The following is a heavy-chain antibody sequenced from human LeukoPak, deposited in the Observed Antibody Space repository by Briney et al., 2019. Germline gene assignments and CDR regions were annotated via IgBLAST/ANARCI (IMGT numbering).Heavy chain of an antibody. D-gene: IGHD2-2*01. CDR1: GGSFSGYY. CDR2: INHSGST. CDR3: ARGFYCSSTSCWSGMDV. Sequence: SETLSLTCAVYGGSFSGYYWSWTRQPPGKGLEWIGEINHSGSTNYNPSLKSRVTISVDTSKNQFSLKLSSVTAADTAVYYCARGFYCSSTSCWSGMDVWGKGTTVTVSS. J-gene: IGHJ6*04. V-gene: IGHV4-34*01.